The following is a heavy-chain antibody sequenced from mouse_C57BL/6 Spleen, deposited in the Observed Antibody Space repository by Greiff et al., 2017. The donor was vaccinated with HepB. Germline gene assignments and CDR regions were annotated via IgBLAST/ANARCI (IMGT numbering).Heavy chain of an antibody. CDR3: ARDDGSYWYFDV. V-gene: IGHV1-18*01. Sequence: EVQLQQSGPELVKPGASVKIPCKASGYTFTDYNMDWVKQSHGKSLEWIGDINPNNGGTIYNQKFKGKATLTVDKSSSTAYMELRSLTSEDTAVYYCARDDGSYWYFDVWGTGTTVTVSS. CDR2: INPNNGGT. CDR1: GYTFTDYN. D-gene: IGHD2-3*01. J-gene: IGHJ1*03.